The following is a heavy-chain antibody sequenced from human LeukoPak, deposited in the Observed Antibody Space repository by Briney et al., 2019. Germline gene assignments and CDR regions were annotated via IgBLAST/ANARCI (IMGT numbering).Heavy chain of an antibody. J-gene: IGHJ4*02. Sequence: GGSLRLSCAASGFTFSNYWMHWVRQAPGKGLVWVSRINPDGGRISYADSVQGRFTIPRDNSKNMLYLQMNSLRAENTAVYYCAKGDGSWNFDYWGLGTLVTVSS. D-gene: IGHD6-13*01. CDR3: AKGDGSWNFDY. CDR2: INPDGGRI. V-gene: IGHV3-74*01. CDR1: GFTFSNYW.